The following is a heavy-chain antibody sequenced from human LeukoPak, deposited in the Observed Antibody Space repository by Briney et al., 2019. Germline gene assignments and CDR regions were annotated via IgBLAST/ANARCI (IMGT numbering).Heavy chain of an antibody. J-gene: IGHJ4*02. Sequence: GRSLRLSCAASGFTFDGYAMHWVRQAPGKGLEWVSGISWNSGSIGYADSVKGRFTISRDNAKNSLYLQMNSLRAEDMALYYCAKDINYDSSGYFDYWGQGTLVTVSS. D-gene: IGHD3-22*01. V-gene: IGHV3-9*03. CDR2: ISWNSGSI. CDR3: AKDINYDSSGYFDY. CDR1: GFTFDGYA.